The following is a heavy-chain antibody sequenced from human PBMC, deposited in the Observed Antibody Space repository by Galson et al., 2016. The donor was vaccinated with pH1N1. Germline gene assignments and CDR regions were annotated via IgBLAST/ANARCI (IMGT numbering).Heavy chain of an antibody. J-gene: IGHJ4*02. CDR2: ISWNSGSI. D-gene: IGHD6-19*01. V-gene: IGHV3-9*01. CDR3: ARAHGYSSGWYDY. CDR1: GFTFDDYA. Sequence: SLRLSCAASGFTFDDYAMHWVRQVPGKGLEWVSSISWNSGSIGYADSVKGRFTISRDNAKNSLYLQMNSLRAEDTALYYCARAHGYSSGWYDYWGQGTLVTVSS.